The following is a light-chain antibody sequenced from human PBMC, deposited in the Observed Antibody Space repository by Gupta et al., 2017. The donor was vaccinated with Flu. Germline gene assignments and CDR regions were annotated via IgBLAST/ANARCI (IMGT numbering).Light chain of an antibody. CDR2: GTS. Sequence: TQSPDTVSAFLGDKVTLICTAGQSVRRELAWYQERLGQPPRLLIFGTSNRDAGVTGRFVGSGYRVNLSLTITNREHEDYATYYCYQCDDWPPVTFGQGTR. CDR1: QSVRRE. V-gene: IGKV3-11*01. J-gene: IGKJ5*01. CDR3: YQCDDWPPVT.